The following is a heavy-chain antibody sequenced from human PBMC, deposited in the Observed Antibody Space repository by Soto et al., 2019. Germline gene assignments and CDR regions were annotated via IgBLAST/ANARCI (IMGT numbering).Heavy chain of an antibody. CDR1: GGSFSGYY. Sequence: QVQLQQWGAGLLKPSETLSLTCAVYGGSFSGYYWSWIRQPPGKGREWIGEINHSGSTNYNPSLKSRVTISVDTSQNQFSLKLSSVTAADTAVYYCARGRDNGSGSYLNYYYYMDVWGKGTTVTVSS. V-gene: IGHV4-34*01. CDR2: INHSGST. D-gene: IGHD3-10*01. J-gene: IGHJ6*03. CDR3: ARGRDNGSGSYLNYYYYMDV.